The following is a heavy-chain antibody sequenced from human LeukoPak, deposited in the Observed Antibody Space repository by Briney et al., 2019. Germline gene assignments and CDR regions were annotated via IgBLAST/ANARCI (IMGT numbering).Heavy chain of an antibody. CDR1: GFTFSSYE. CDR3: VGSGSYYYYYMDV. J-gene: IGHJ6*03. V-gene: IGHV3-48*03. CDR2: ISSSGSSI. Sequence: PGGSLRLSCAASGFTFSSYEMNWVRQAPGKGLEWVSYISSSGSSIYYADSVKGRFTISRDNAKNSLYLQMNSLRAEDTAVYYCVGSGSYYYYYMDVWGKGTTVTVSS. D-gene: IGHD1-26*01.